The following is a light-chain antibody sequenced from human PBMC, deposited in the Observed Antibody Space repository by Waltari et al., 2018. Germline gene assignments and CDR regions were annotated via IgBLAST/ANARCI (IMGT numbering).Light chain of an antibody. CDR3: CSYAGSYSFV. Sequence: QSALTQPRSVSGSPGQSVTISCTRTSSDVGDYNYVSWYQQHPDTAPKLMIYDVTKRPSGVPDRFSGSKSGNAASLTISGLQDEDEADYYCCSYAGSYSFVFGGGTKLTVL. CDR1: SSDVGDYNY. J-gene: IGLJ2*01. V-gene: IGLV2-11*01. CDR2: DVT.